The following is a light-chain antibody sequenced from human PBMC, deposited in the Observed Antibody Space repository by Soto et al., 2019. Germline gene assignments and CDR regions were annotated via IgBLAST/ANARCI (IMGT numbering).Light chain of an antibody. CDR3: HQFNNPIT. CDR2: GAS. J-gene: IGKJ5*01. Sequence: AIQLTQSPSSLSASVGDRVTITCRASQDISTALAWYQQKPGKPPKVLIYGASTLENGVPSRFIGSGSGTDFTLTISSLLPEDFATYYCHQFNNPITFGQGTRLGL. CDR1: QDISTA. V-gene: IGKV1D-13*01.